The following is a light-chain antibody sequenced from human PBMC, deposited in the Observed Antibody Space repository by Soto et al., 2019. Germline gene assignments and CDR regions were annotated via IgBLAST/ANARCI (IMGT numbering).Light chain of an antibody. CDR3: QHYNTYAWT. V-gene: IGKV1-5*03. CDR1: QSISTY. Sequence: DIQMTQSPSTLSASVGDRVTITFRASQSISTYLAWYQQKPGKAPKLLIYRASSLASGVPSRFSGGGSGTDFTLTISSLQPDDSATYYCQHYNTYAWTFGLGTKVDIK. J-gene: IGKJ1*01. CDR2: RAS.